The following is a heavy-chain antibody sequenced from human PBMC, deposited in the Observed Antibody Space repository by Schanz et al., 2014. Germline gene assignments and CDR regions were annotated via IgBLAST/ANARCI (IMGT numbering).Heavy chain of an antibody. CDR3: AKDFFIGVARGVIISHDAIDI. Sequence: GQLVESGGRVERPGGSLRLSCAASGFGFDDYAMSWVRQASGKGLEWVSAISGSGGSTVYADSVKGRFTISRDNSNNTVFLQMNSLRAEDTAVYYCAKDFFIGVARGVIISHDAIDIWGQGTKVTVSS. J-gene: IGHJ3*02. D-gene: IGHD3-10*01. V-gene: IGHV3-23*04. CDR2: ISGSGGST. CDR1: GFGFDDYA.